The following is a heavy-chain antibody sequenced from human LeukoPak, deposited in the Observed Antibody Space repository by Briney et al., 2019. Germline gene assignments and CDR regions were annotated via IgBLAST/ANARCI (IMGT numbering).Heavy chain of an antibody. J-gene: IGHJ4*02. D-gene: IGHD2-15*01. CDR3: TRARYCSGGSCYLFDY. V-gene: IGHV3-7*01. CDR2: IKPDGSAQ. CDR1: GFTFSNSW. Sequence: GGSLRPSCAASGFTFSNSWMSWVRQAPGKGLEWVATIKPDGSAQYYVDSVKGRFTISRDNAKNSLFLQINSLRAEDTAVYYCTRARYCSGGSCYLFDYWGQGTLVTVSS.